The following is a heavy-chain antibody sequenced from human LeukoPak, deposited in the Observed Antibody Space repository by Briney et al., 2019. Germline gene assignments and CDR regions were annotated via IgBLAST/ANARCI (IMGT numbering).Heavy chain of an antibody. CDR1: GGSIRSSYYY. J-gene: IGHJ5*02. D-gene: IGHD5-18*01. V-gene: IGHV4-39*07. Sequence: SETLSLTCTVSGGSIRSSYYYWGWIRQPPGKGLEWIGSIYDSGSTYYNPSLKSRVTISVDTSKNQFSLKLSSVTAADTAVYYCARYSYGWRYWFDPWGQGTLVTVSS. CDR2: IYDSGST. CDR3: ARYSYGWRYWFDP.